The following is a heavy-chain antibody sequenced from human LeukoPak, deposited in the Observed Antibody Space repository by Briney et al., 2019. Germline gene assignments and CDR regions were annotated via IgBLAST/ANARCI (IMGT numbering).Heavy chain of an antibody. CDR3: AREYYYGSGSYFRHYYGMDV. D-gene: IGHD3-10*01. Sequence: ASVKVSCKASGYTFTSYYMHWVRQAPGQGLEWMGIINPSGGSTSYAQKFQGRVTTTRDTSTSTVYMELSSLRSEDTAVYYCAREYYYGSGSYFRHYYGMDVWGQGTTVTVSS. J-gene: IGHJ6*02. CDR1: GYTFTSYY. V-gene: IGHV1-46*01. CDR2: INPSGGST.